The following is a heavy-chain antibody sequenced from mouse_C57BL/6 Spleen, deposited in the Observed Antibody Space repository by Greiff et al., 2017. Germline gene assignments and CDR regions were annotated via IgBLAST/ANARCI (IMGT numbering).Heavy chain of an antibody. CDR2: IRLKSDNYAT. CDR1: GFTFSNYW. CDR3: TGGSGYFDY. Sequence: EVKLVESGGGLVQPGGSMKLSCGASGFTFSNYWMNWVRQSPEKGLEWVAQIRLKSDNYATHYAESVKGRFTISRDDSKSRVYLQMNNLRAEDTGIYYCTGGSGYFDYWGQGTTLTVSS. J-gene: IGHJ2*01. V-gene: IGHV6-3*01.